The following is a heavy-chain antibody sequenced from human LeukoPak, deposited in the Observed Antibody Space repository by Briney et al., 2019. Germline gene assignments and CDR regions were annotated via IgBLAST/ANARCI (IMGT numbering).Heavy chain of an antibody. V-gene: IGHV5-51*01. Sequence: GASLQISCQGSGSLFTSYWIGWGRPLPGKGLEWMGIIYPGDSDTRYSPSFQGQVTISADKSISTAYLQWSSLKASDTAMYYCARLMYSSGWYGGDYWGQGTLVTVSS. CDR2: IYPGDSDT. J-gene: IGHJ4*02. CDR1: GSLFTSYW. CDR3: ARLMYSSGWYGGDY. D-gene: IGHD6-19*01.